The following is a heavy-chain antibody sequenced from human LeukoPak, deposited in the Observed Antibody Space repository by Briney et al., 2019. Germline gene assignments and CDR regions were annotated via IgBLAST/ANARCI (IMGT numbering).Heavy chain of an antibody. CDR2: MYYSGST. V-gene: IGHV4-61*05. J-gene: IGHJ6*03. Sequence: SETLSLTCTVSGGSISSSSYYWGWIRQPPGKGLEWIGYMYYSGSTNYNPPLKSRVTISVDTSKNQFSLKLSSVTAADTAVYYCARGARYYYYMDVWGKGTTVTVSS. CDR3: ARGARYYYYMDV. CDR1: GGSISSSSYY. D-gene: IGHD3-16*01.